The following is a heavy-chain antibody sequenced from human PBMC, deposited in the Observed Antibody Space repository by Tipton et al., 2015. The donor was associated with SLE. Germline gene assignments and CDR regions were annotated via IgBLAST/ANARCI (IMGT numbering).Heavy chain of an antibody. Sequence: TLSLTCTVSGGSISSSSYYWGWIRQPPGKEPEWIGSVYYSGSTYYTPSLKSRVTTSVDTSKNQFSLSLHSVTVEGTAVYYCARQGTGFGSGRDDYWGQGILVTVSS. J-gene: IGHJ4*02. D-gene: IGHD1-14*01. V-gene: IGHV4-39*01. CDR2: VYYSGST. CDR3: ARQGTGFGSGRDDY. CDR1: GGSISSSSYY.